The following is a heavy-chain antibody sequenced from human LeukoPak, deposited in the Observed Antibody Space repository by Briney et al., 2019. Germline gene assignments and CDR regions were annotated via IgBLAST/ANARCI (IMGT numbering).Heavy chain of an antibody. CDR3: VRSAFHAGSGNYYDY. J-gene: IGHJ4*02. D-gene: IGHD3-22*01. CDR1: GFTFSSYS. V-gene: IGHV3-21*01. Sequence: GGSLRLSCAASGFTFSSYSMNWVRQAPGKGLEWVSSISSSSSYIYYADSVKGRFTISRDNAKNSLYLQMNSLRAEDTAVYYCVRSAFHAGSGNYYDYWGQGTLVTVSS. CDR2: ISSSSSYI.